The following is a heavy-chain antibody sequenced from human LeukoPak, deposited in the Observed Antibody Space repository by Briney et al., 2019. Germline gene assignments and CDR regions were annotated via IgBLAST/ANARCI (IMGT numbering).Heavy chain of an antibody. D-gene: IGHD3-10*01. Sequence: GESLKISCQGSGYSFTNHYIGWVRLMPGKGPEWMGIIYPGDSDTRYSPSIQGQVTISADKSISTAYLQWSSLKASDTAMYYCARRGYGSGNYYYPNWGQGTPVTVSS. CDR2: IYPGDSDT. CDR1: GYSFTNHY. V-gene: IGHV5-51*01. CDR3: ARRGYGSGNYYYPN. J-gene: IGHJ4*02.